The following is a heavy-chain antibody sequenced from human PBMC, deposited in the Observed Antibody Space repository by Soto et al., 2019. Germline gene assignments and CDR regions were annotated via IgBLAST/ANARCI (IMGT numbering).Heavy chain of an antibody. Sequence: TGGSLRLSCAASGFTFSSYAMSWVRQAPGKGLEWVSAIYSSGGSTYYADSVKGRFTISRDNSKNTLYLQMNSLRAEDTAVYYCAKDGGVDCSTTSCYGYGMDVWGQGTTVTVSS. V-gene: IGHV3-23*01. CDR1: GFTFSSYA. CDR2: IYSSGGST. D-gene: IGHD2-2*01. CDR3: AKDGGVDCSTTSCYGYGMDV. J-gene: IGHJ6*02.